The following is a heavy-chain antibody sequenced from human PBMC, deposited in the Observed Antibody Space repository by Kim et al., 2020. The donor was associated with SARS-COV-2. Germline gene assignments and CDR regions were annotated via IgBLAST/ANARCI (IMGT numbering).Heavy chain of an antibody. D-gene: IGHD3-10*01. CDR2: ISYDGSNK. Sequence: GGSLRLSCAASGFTFSSYGMHWVRQAPGKGLEWVAVISYDGSNKYYVDSVKGRFTISRDNSKNTLYLQMNSLRAEDTAVYYCASNRNYYGSGSYILDYWGQGTLVTVSS. J-gene: IGHJ4*02. CDR3: ASNRNYYGSGSYILDY. CDR1: GFTFSSYG. V-gene: IGHV3-30*03.